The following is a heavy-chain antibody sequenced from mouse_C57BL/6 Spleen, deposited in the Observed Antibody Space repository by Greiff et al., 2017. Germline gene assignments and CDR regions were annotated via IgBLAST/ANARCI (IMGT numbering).Heavy chain of an antibody. CDR2: IYPRDGST. D-gene: IGHD1-1*01. J-gene: IGHJ1*03. CDR3: ARRGYYGSSIYWYFDV. V-gene: IGHV1-85*01. CDR1: GYTFTSYD. Sequence: VQLQQSGPELVKPGASVKLSCKASGYTFTSYDINWVKQRPGQGLEWIGWIYPRDGSTKYNEKFKGKATLTVDTSSSTAYMELHSLTSEDSAVYFCARRGYYGSSIYWYFDVWGTGTTVTVSS.